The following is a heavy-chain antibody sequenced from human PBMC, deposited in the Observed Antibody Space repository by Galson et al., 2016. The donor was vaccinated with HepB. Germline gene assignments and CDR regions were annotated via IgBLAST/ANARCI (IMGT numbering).Heavy chain of an antibody. CDR1: GFTISHAW. D-gene: IGHD3-10*01. CDR3: ARGSWAPFES. Sequence: SLRLSCAASGFTISHAWMNWVRQAPGKGLVWVSGLSFDGSARRYADSVKSRFTISRDNAKNTLYLEMTSLSAEDTAVYYCARGSWAPFESWGQGTLVTVSS. V-gene: IGHV3-74*01. CDR2: LSFDGSAR. J-gene: IGHJ5*01.